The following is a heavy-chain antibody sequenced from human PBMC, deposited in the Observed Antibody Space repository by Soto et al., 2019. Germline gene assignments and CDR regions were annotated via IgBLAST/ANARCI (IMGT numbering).Heavy chain of an antibody. CDR2: ISGSGGST. D-gene: IGHD3-9*01. CDR3: AKDIDIVTGYIYRGAFNI. J-gene: IGHJ3*02. V-gene: IGHV3-23*01. Sequence: EVQLLESGGGLVQPGGSLRLSCAASGFTFSSYAMSWVRQAPGKGLEWVSGISGSGGSTYYADSVKGRFTISRDNSKNTLYLQMNSLRAEDTAVYYCAKDIDIVTGYIYRGAFNIWGQGTMVTVSS. CDR1: GFTFSSYA.